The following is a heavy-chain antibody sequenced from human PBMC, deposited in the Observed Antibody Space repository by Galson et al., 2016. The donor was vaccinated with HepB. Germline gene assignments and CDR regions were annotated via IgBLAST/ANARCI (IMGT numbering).Heavy chain of an antibody. V-gene: IGHV3-13*04. D-gene: IGHD4-17*01. Sequence: SLRLSCAASGFTFSSYDMHWVRQATGKGLEWVSGIGTAGDTYYPGSVKGRFTISREDAKNSLYLQMNSLRAGDTAVYYCATSVYCDYRFDDWYFDLWGRGTLVTVSS. CDR3: ATSVYCDYRFDDWYFDL. J-gene: IGHJ2*01. CDR1: GFTFSSYD. CDR2: IGTAGDT.